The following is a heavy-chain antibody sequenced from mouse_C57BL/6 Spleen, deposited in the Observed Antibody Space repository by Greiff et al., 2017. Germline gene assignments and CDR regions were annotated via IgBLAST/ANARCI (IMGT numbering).Heavy chain of an antibody. CDR1: GYTFTDHY. CDR3: ARRVGY. Sequence: EVQRVASGPVPVKPGASVKMSFKASGYTFTDHYLNGVKRSHGKSLTWIGVINPYNGGTSYNQKFKGKATLTVDKSSSTAYMELNSLTSEDSAVYYCARRVGYWGQGTTLTVSS. J-gene: IGHJ2*01. D-gene: IGHD1-1*01. V-gene: IGHV1-19*01. CDR2: INPYNGGT.